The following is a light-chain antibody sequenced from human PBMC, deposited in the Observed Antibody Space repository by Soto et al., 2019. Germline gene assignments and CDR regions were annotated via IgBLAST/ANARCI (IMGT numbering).Light chain of an antibody. CDR2: GTS. J-gene: IGKJ1*01. CDR1: QSVSSN. V-gene: IGKV3-20*01. Sequence: EIVLTQSPGTLSLSPGERATLSCRASQSVSSNLAWYQHKPGQAPRLLISGTSSRATGIPDRFSGSGAGTDFTLTISRLEPEDFAVYYCQQYGTTPWTFGQGTKVDIK. CDR3: QQYGTTPWT.